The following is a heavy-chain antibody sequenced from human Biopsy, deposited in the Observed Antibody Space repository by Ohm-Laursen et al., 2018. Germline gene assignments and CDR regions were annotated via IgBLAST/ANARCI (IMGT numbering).Heavy chain of an antibody. V-gene: IGHV3-23*01. CDR3: ARHLRYNDY. CDR2: ITTDSGRI. J-gene: IGHJ4*02. D-gene: IGHD3-9*01. Sequence: SLRLSCAASGFTLSDGMTWVRQAPGKGLEWVSSITTDSGRIFYADFVRGRFTISRDNSKNTLYLQMNSLRAEDTAEYYCARHLRYNDYWGQGTLVTVSS. CDR1: GFTLSDG.